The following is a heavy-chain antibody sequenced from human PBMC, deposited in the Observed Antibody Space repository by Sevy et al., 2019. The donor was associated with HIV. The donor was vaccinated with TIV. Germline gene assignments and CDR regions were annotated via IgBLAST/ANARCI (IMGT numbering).Heavy chain of an antibody. D-gene: IGHD3-22*01. V-gene: IGHV1-2*02. CDR2: INPNSGGT. Sequence: ASVKVSCKASGYSFTGYHIHWVREAPGQGLEWMGWINPNSGGTNFAQKFRGRVSMTRDTSISTAYMELSRLRSDDTAVYYCARGGWIVVAPGSFDVWGQGTLVTVSS. CDR3: ARGGWIVVAPGSFDV. J-gene: IGHJ3*01. CDR1: GYSFTGYH.